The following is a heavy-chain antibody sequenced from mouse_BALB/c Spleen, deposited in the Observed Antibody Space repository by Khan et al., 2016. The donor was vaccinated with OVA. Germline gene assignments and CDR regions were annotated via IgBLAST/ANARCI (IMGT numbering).Heavy chain of an antibody. Sequence: VQLQESGAELVRPGASVKLSCKTSGYTFTSYWIHWVKQRSGQGLEWIARIYPGTDNTYYNEKLKDRVTLTADRSSSTAYMQLSSLKYEDSAVYFCAREEALYYFDYWGQGTTLTVSS. CDR1: GYTFTSYW. D-gene: IGHD3-2*02. CDR2: IYPGTDNT. J-gene: IGHJ2*01. CDR3: AREEALYYFDY. V-gene: IGHV1S132*01.